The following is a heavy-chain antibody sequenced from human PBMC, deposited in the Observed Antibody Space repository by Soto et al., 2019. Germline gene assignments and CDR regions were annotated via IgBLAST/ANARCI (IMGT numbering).Heavy chain of an antibody. J-gene: IGHJ5*02. V-gene: IGHV1-2*02. Sequence: ASVKVSCKASGYTFTGYYMHWVRQAPGQGLEWMGWINPNSGGTNYAQKFQGRVTMTRDTSISTAYMELSRLRSDDTAVYYCARAGYCTNGVCYPNWFDPWGQGTLVPVSS. CDR1: GYTFTGYY. D-gene: IGHD2-8*01. CDR2: INPNSGGT. CDR3: ARAGYCTNGVCYPNWFDP.